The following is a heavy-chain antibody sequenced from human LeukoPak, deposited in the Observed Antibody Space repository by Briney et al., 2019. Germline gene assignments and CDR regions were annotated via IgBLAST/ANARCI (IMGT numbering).Heavy chain of an antibody. V-gene: IGHV3-53*01. J-gene: IGHJ5*02. CDR3: ARNLPERSKLITMNRGVRSWFDP. Sequence: GGSLRLSCGASGFVFDDYDMHWVRQAPGKGPEWVSVISSGGSTHYADSVKGRFTISRDNSKNTLYLQMNSLRVEDTAVDYCARNLPERSKLITMNRGVRSWFDPWGQGTLVTVSS. CDR1: GFVFDDYD. CDR2: ISSGGST. D-gene: IGHD3-10*01.